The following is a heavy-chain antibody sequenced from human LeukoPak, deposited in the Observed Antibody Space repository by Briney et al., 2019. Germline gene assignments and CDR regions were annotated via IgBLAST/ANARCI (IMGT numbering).Heavy chain of an antibody. D-gene: IGHD3-10*01. J-gene: IGHJ3*02. CDR3: ARERITMARGAAFDI. Sequence: GASVKVSCKASGYTFTGYYMHWVRQAPGQGLEWMGWINPNSGGTNYAQKFQGRVTMTRDTSISTAYMELSRLRSDDTAVYYCARERITMARGAAFDIWGQGTMVTVSS. V-gene: IGHV1-2*02. CDR2: INPNSGGT. CDR1: GYTFTGYY.